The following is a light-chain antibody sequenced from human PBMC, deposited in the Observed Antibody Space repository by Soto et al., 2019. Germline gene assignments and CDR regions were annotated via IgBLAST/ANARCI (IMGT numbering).Light chain of an antibody. J-gene: IGKJ4*01. V-gene: IGKV3D-15*01. CDR1: QSVSSN. CDR3: QQYDKWPLT. CDR2: GAS. Sequence: EIVMTQSPATLSVSPGERATLSCRASQSVSSNLAWYQQKPGQAPRLLIYGASTRATGIPARFSGSGSGTEFTLTISSLQSADFAVYYCQQYDKWPLTFGGGTEVEIK.